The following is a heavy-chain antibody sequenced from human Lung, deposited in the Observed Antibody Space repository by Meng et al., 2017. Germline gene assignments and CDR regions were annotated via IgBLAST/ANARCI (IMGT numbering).Heavy chain of an antibody. J-gene: IGHJ4*02. CDR3: ARGPTTMAHDFDY. Sequence: QPLGAGMLKPSETLSLTFVVSGGSFSDYYWSWIRQPPGKGLEWIGEINHSGSTNYNPSLESRATISVDTSQNNLSLKLSSVTAADSAVYYCARGPTTMAHDFDYWGQGTLVTVSS. CDR2: INHSGST. CDR1: GGSFSDYY. D-gene: IGHD4-11*01. V-gene: IGHV4-34*01.